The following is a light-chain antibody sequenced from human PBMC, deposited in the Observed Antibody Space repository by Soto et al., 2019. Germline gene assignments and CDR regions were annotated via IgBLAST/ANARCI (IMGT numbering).Light chain of an antibody. Sequence: QSALTQPASVYGSPGQSITISCTGTSSDVGSYNLVSWYQQHPGKAPKLMIYEGSKRPSGVSNRFSGSKSGNTASLTISGFQAEDEADYYCCSYAGSSTPYVFGTGTKVTVL. V-gene: IGLV2-23*01. CDR1: SSDVGSYNL. CDR3: CSYAGSSTPYV. CDR2: EGS. J-gene: IGLJ1*01.